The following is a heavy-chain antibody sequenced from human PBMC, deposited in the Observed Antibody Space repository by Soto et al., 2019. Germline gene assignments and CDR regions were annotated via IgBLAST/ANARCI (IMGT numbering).Heavy chain of an antibody. CDR2: LDPSSTYI. J-gene: IGHJ5*01. D-gene: IGHD4-17*01. CDR1: GFTFSAYT. CDR3: VRGSYGDYDS. V-gene: IGHV3-21*02. Sequence: EVQLVESGGGLVKPGGSLRLSCAASGFTFSAYTMNWVRRAPGKGLEWVSSLDPSSTYIYYADSVKGRFTLSRDNAKNLMFLRLNSLRADDTALYYCVRGSYGDYDSWGQGTLVTVSS.